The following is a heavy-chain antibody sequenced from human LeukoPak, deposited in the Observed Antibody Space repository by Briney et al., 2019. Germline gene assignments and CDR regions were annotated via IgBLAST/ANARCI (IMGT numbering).Heavy chain of an antibody. CDR2: INRSGST. Sequence: SETLSLTCAVYGGSFSGYYWSWIRQPPGKGLEWIGEINRSGSTNYNPSLKSRVTISVDTSKNQFSLKLSSVTAADTAVYYCARFPLYYYGSGSPPYYGMDVWGQGTTVTVSS. D-gene: IGHD3-10*01. CDR1: GGSFSGYY. V-gene: IGHV4-34*01. J-gene: IGHJ6*02. CDR3: ARFPLYYYGSGSPPYYGMDV.